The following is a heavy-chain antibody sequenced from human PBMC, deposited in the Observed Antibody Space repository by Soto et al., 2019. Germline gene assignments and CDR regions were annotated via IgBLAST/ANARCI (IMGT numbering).Heavy chain of an antibody. V-gene: IGHV3-23*01. CDR1: GFTFSSYA. J-gene: IGHJ3*01. CDR3: AKIGARYSSPNIV. D-gene: IGHD6-19*01. Sequence: GGSLRLSCAASGFTFSSYAMSWVRQAPGKGLEWVSTIGGSGGDTYYADSVKGQFTISRDNSKNTLYLQMDSLKAEDTAVYYCAKIGARYSSPNIVWGQGTMVTVSS. CDR2: IGGSGGDT.